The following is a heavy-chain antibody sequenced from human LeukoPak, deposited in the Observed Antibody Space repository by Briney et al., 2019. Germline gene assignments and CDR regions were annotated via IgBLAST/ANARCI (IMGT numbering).Heavy chain of an antibody. CDR3: ARGSALGDYSSPGVDY. D-gene: IGHD4-11*01. J-gene: IGHJ4*02. CDR1: GYTFTSYD. V-gene: IGHV1-8*01. Sequence: ASVKVSCKASGYTFTSYDINWVRQATGQGLEWMGWMNPNSGNTGYAQKFQGRVTMTRNTSISTAYMELSSLTSEDTAVYYCARGSALGDYSSPGVDYWGQGTLVTVPS. CDR2: MNPNSGNT.